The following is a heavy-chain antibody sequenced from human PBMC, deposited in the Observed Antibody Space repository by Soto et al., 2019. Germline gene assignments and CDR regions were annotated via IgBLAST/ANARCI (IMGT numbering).Heavy chain of an antibody. CDR2: SYWDDDT. CDR3: ALLHCWGATLGY. CDR1: GFSLSTTGVG. D-gene: IGHD2-21*01. J-gene: IGHJ4*02. V-gene: IGHV2-5*02. Sequence: ITLKESGPTLVNPTKPVTLTCIFSGFSLSTTGVGVGWIRQPPGKALEWLAVSYWDDDTRYTPSLKSRLTNPTDPSKHQVVLTMSNMDPVDTATYYGALLHCWGATLGYWGQGTLVTLS.